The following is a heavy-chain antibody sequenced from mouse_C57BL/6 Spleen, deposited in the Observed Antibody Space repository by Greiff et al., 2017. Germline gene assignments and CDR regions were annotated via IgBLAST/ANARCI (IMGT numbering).Heavy chain of an antibody. D-gene: IGHD2-13*01. CDR2: ISSGSSTI. J-gene: IGHJ2*01. CDR1: GFTFSDYG. Sequence: EVMLVESGGGLVKPGGSLKLSCAASGFTFSDYGMHWVRQAPEKGLEWVAYISSGSSTIYYADTVKGGVTISRDNAKNTLFLQMTSLRSEDTAMYYCASVTDYVGYWGQGTTLTGSS. CDR3: ASVTDYVGY. V-gene: IGHV5-17*01.